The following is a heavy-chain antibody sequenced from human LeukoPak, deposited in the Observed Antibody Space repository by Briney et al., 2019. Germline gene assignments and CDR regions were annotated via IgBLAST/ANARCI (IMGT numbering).Heavy chain of an antibody. CDR1: GFTFSTYS. Sequence: GGSLRLSCAASGFTFSTYSMTWVRQAPGKGLEWVSAISGSGGSTYYADSVKGRFTISRDNSKNTLYLQMNSLRAEDTAVYYCANTDVLRYFDWGQGTLVTVSS. D-gene: IGHD3-9*01. CDR3: ANTDVLRYFD. CDR2: ISGSGGST. V-gene: IGHV3-23*01. J-gene: IGHJ4*02.